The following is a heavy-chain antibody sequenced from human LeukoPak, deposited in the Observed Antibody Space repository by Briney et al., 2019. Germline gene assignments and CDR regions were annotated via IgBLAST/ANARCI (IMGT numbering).Heavy chain of an antibody. CDR1: GGSFSGYY. D-gene: IGHD3-3*01. CDR2: INHSGST. CDR3: ARNPPYYDFWSGYPYFDP. J-gene: IGHJ5*02. Sequence: PSETLSLTCAVYGGSFSGYYWSWIRQPPGKGLGWIGEINHSGSTNYNPSLKSRVTISVDTSKNQFSLKLSSVTAADTAVYYCARNPPYYDFWSGYPYFDPWGQGTLVTVSS. V-gene: IGHV4-34*01.